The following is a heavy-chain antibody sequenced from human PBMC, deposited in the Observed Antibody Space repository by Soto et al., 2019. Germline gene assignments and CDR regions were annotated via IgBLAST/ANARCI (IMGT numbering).Heavy chain of an antibody. J-gene: IGHJ6*02. CDR3: AKDSMGDYYGMEV. V-gene: IGHV3-30*18. CDR2: IPLDGSKK. Sequence: QVQLVESGGGVVQPGRSLRLSCAASGFTFSSFGMHWVRQAPGKGLEWVAVIPLDGSKKYYAVSVKGRFTISRDNSKNTLFLQMNSLRAEDTAVYYCAKDSMGDYYGMEVWGQGTTVTV. D-gene: IGHD1-26*01. CDR1: GFTFSSFG.